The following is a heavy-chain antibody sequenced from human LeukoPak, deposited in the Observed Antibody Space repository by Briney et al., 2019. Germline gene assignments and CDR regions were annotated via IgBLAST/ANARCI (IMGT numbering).Heavy chain of an antibody. CDR3: ARVVWFGAYYFDY. CDR1: GGSISSYY. V-gene: IGHV4-59*01. CDR2: IYYSGST. D-gene: IGHD3-10*01. J-gene: IGHJ4*02. Sequence: SETLSLTCTVSGGSISSYYWSWIRQPPGKGLEWIGYIYYSGSTNYNPSLKSRVTISVDTSKNQFSLKLSSVTAADTAVYYCARVVWFGAYYFDYWGQGTLVTVSS.